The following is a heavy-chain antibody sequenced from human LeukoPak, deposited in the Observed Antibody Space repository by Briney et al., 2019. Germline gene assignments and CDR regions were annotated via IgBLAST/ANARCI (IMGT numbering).Heavy chain of an antibody. CDR2: ISSSSSYI. CDR3: ARDQEGIAVN. D-gene: IGHD6-19*01. CDR1: GFTFSDYY. J-gene: IGHJ4*02. V-gene: IGHV3-11*06. Sequence: GGSLRLSCAASGFTFSDYYMSWIRQAPGKGLEWVSSISSSSSYIYYADSVKGRYTISRDNAKNSLYLQMNSLRAEDTAVYYCARDQEGIAVNWGQGALVTVSS.